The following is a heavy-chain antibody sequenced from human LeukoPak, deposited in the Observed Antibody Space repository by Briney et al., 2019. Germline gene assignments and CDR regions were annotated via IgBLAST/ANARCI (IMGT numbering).Heavy chain of an antibody. CDR1: GFTFSSYG. CDR3: AKTVSDYGGNTNWDAFDI. V-gene: IGHV3-30*18. CDR2: ISYDGSNK. D-gene: IGHD4-23*01. J-gene: IGHJ3*02. Sequence: AGGSLRLSCAASGFTFSSYGMHWVRQAPGKGLEWVAVISYDGSNKYYADSVKGRFTISRDNSKNTLYLQMNSLRAEDTAVYYCAKTVSDYGGNTNWDAFDIWGQGTMVTVSS.